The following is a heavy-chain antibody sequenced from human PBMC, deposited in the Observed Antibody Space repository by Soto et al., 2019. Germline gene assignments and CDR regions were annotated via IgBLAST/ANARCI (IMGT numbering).Heavy chain of an antibody. CDR1: SGSIISYY. CDR2: IYYSGST. D-gene: IGHD6-19*01. Sequence: SEILSLTCTVSSGSIISYYWSWIRQPPGKGLEWIGYIYYSGSTYYNPSLKSRVTISVDTSKNQFSLKLSSVTAADTAVYYCARHPAEVDSSGWFSRWGQGTLVTVSS. CDR3: ARHPAEVDSSGWFSR. J-gene: IGHJ4*02. V-gene: IGHV4-59*04.